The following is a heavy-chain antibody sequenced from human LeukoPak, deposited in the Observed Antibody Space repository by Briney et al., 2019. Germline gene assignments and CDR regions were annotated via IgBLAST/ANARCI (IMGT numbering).Heavy chain of an antibody. CDR2: ISAYNGNT. V-gene: IGHV1-18*01. Sequence: ASVKVSCKASGYTFTSYGISWVRQAPGQGLEWMGWISAYNGNTNYAQKLQGRVTMTTDTSTSTAYMELRSLRSDDTAVYYCAKTTLLLWFGELWSGLDYWGQGSLVTVSS. D-gene: IGHD3-10*01. CDR3: AKTTLLLWFGELWSGLDY. J-gene: IGHJ4*02. CDR1: GYTFTSYG.